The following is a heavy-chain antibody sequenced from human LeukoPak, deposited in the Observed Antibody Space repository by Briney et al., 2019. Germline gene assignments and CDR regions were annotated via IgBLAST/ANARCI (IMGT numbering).Heavy chain of an antibody. D-gene: IGHD4-17*01. CDR1: GDSISSNTYY. J-gene: IGHJ4*02. CDR2: IYYSGST. Sequence: SETLSLTCTVSGDSISSNTYYWDWIRQPPGKGLEWIGTIYYSGSTYYNPSLKSRVTISVDTSNNQFSLNLSSVTAADTAVYYCARRGMTAVTTRSFDYWGQGTLVTASS. V-gene: IGHV4-39*01. CDR3: ARRGMTAVTTRSFDY.